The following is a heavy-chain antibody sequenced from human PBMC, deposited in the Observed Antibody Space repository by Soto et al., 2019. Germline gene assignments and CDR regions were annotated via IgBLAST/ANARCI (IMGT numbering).Heavy chain of an antibody. Sequence: QVQLVESGGGVVQPGRSLRLSCAASGFTFSSYGMHWVRQAPGKGLEWVAVISYDGSNKYYADSVKGRFTISRDSSKNTLYLQMNSLRAEDTAVYYCAKEGPLGPSIAVALGLDYWGQGTLVTVSS. D-gene: IGHD6-19*01. CDR3: AKEGPLGPSIAVALGLDY. CDR2: ISYDGSNK. CDR1: GFTFSSYG. V-gene: IGHV3-30*18. J-gene: IGHJ4*02.